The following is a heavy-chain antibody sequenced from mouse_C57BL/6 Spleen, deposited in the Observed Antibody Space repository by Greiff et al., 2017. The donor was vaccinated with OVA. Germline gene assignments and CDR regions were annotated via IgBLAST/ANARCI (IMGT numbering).Heavy chain of an antibody. V-gene: IGHV5-9*01. CDR2: ISGGGGNT. J-gene: IGHJ4*01. CDR3: ARQGIYYGYDGYAMDY. Sequence: EVHLVESGGGLVKPGGSLKLSCAASGFTFSSYTMPWVRQTPEQRLEWVATISGGGGNTYYPDSVKGRFTISRDNAKNTLYLQMSRLRSEDTSLYYCARQGIYYGYDGYAMDYWGQGTSVTVSS. CDR1: GFTFSSYT. D-gene: IGHD2-2*01.